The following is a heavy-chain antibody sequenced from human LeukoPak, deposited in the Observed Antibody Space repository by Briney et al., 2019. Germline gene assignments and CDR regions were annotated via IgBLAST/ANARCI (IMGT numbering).Heavy chain of an antibody. Sequence: GASVKVSCKASGYTFTSYGISWVRQAPGQGLEWMGWISAYNGNTNYAQKLQGRVTMTTDTSTSTAYMELRSLRSDDTAVYYCARGPPLRYFDWLSHYYYYGMDVWGQGTTVTVSS. D-gene: IGHD3-9*01. CDR2: ISAYNGNT. J-gene: IGHJ6*02. V-gene: IGHV1-18*01. CDR3: ARGPPLRYFDWLSHYYYYGMDV. CDR1: GYTFTSYG.